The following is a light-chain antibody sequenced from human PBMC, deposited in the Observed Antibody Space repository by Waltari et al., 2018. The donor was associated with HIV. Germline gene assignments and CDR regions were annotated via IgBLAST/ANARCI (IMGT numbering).Light chain of an antibody. J-gene: IGLJ3*02. CDR1: SNDVGGYNY. CDR2: DVS. CDR3: ESYTSTSVWV. V-gene: IGLV2-14*03. Sequence: QSALTQPASVSGSPGQSITISCTGSSNDVGGYNYVSWYQQHPGKAPRLMIYDVSTRPSGVSYRFSGSKSGDTASLTISCLQPEDEADYYCESYTSTSVWVFGGGTRLTVL.